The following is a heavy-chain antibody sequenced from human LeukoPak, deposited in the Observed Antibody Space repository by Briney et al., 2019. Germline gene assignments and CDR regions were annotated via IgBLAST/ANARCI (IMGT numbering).Heavy chain of an antibody. CDR2: TSFDGGKK. CDR1: GFIFRSYA. D-gene: IGHD3-10*01. J-gene: IGHJ4*02. Sequence: GGSLRLSCAASGFIFRSYAVNWVRQAPGKGLEWVAGTSFDGGKKHYIDSVKGRFTISRDNSKNTVYLQMNSPRPEDTAVYYCARALTLFRGVPNLDYRGQGTLVTVSS. CDR3: ARALTLFRGVPNLDY. V-gene: IGHV3-30*04.